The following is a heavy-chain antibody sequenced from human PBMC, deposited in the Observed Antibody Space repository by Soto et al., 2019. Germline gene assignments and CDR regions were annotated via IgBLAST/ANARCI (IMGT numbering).Heavy chain of an antibody. D-gene: IGHD1-26*01. Sequence: SETLSLTCTVSGGSIGSSSSYWGWIRQPPGKGLEWIANIYYSGSPYYNPSLKSRVTISVDTSKNQFSLKLSSVTAADTAVYYCATPTIVGATGYYYGMDVWGQGTTVTVS. CDR1: GGSIGSSSSY. J-gene: IGHJ6*02. V-gene: IGHV4-39*01. CDR3: ATPTIVGATGYYYGMDV. CDR2: IYYSGSP.